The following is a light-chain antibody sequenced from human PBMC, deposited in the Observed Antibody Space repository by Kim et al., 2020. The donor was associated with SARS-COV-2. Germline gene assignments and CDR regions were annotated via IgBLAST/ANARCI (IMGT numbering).Light chain of an antibody. V-gene: IGKV3-11*01. Sequence: PGERAPPSCRASQSVSSYLAWYQQKPGQAPRLLIYDASNRATGIPARFSGSGSGTDFTLTISSLEPEDFAVYYCQQRSNWPMYTFGQGTKLEI. J-gene: IGKJ2*01. CDR3: QQRSNWPMYT. CDR1: QSVSSY. CDR2: DAS.